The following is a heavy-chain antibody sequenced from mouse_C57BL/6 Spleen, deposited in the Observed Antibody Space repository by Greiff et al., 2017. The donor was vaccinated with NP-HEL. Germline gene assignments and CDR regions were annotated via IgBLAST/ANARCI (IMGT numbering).Heavy chain of an antibody. D-gene: IGHD2-1*01. CDR3: AIYYPRFAD. J-gene: IGHJ3*01. Sequence: QVQLQQPGAELVMPGASVKLSCKASGYTFTSYWMHWVKQRPGQGLEWIGEIDPSDSYTNYNQKFKGKSTLTVDKSSSTAYMQLSSLTSEDSAVYYCAIYYPRFADWGQVTLVTGSA. V-gene: IGHV1-69*01. CDR1: GYTFTSYW. CDR2: IDPSDSYT.